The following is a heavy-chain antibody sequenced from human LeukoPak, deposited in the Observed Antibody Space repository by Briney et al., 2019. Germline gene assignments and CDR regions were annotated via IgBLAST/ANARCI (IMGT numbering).Heavy chain of an antibody. CDR3: ARVFRGLLGGSYYYFDS. J-gene: IGHJ4*02. CDR2: ILPSFGTA. CDR1: GGPFSRYA. Sequence: SVKVSCKVSGGPFSRYAISWVRQAPGQGLEWMGGILPSFGTANYAQKFQVRVTITADESTGTAYMGLSSLRSEDTAVYYCARVFRGLLGGSYYYFDSWGQGTLVAVSS. V-gene: IGHV1-69*13. D-gene: IGHD3-10*01.